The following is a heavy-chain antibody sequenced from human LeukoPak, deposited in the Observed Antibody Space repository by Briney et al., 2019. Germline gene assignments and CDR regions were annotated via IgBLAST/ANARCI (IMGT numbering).Heavy chain of an antibody. CDR1: GGSISSYY. V-gene: IGHV4-59*01. J-gene: IGHJ5*02. CDR2: IYYSGST. Sequence: PSETLSLTCTVSGGSISSYYWSWIRQPPGKGLEWIGYIYYSGSTNYNPSLKSRVTISVDTSKNQFSLKLSSVTAADTAVYYCARDGLRWSHNWFDPWGQGALVTVSS. CDR3: ARDGLRWSHNWFDP. D-gene: IGHD4-23*01.